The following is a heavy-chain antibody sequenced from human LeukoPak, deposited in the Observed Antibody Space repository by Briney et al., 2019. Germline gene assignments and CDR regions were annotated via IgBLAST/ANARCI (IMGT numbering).Heavy chain of an antibody. Sequence: GGSLRLSCAASGFTFNYYWMHWVRQAPGKGLAWVSRINPDGSTTSYAVSVQGRFTISRDNAKNTLYLQMNSLRAEDTAVYYCARVSGRDGYNFFDYWGQGTLVTVSS. CDR1: GFTFNYYW. J-gene: IGHJ4*02. CDR2: INPDGSTT. D-gene: IGHD5-24*01. CDR3: ARVSGRDGYNFFDY. V-gene: IGHV3-74*01.